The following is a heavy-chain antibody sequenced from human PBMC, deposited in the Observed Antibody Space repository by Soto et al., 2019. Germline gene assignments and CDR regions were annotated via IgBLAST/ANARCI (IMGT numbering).Heavy chain of an antibody. Sequence: GESLKISCKGSGYSFTSYWIGWVRQMPGKGLEWMGIIYPGDSDTRYSPSFQGQVTISADKSTSTAYLQWSSLKASDTAMYYCARSMVRGVIRGAPFDYWGQGTLVTVSS. D-gene: IGHD3-10*01. CDR3: ARSMVRGVIRGAPFDY. V-gene: IGHV5-51*01. CDR1: GYSFTSYW. CDR2: IYPGDSDT. J-gene: IGHJ4*02.